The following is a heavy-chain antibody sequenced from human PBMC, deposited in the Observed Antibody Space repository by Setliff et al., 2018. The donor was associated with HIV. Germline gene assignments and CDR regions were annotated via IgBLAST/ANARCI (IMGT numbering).Heavy chain of an antibody. CDR2: LSSGGRTI. CDR1: GFTFNTYG. D-gene: IGHD3-10*01. CDR3: ARAEVAMVRGHDY. V-gene: IGHV3-48*04. Sequence: PGGFLRLSCAASGFTFNTYGMNWVRQAPGQGLEWVSYLSSGGRTIYYADSVKGRFTISRDNAKNSLYLQMNSLRTEDTAVYYCARAEVAMVRGHDYWGQGTLVTVSS. J-gene: IGHJ4*02.